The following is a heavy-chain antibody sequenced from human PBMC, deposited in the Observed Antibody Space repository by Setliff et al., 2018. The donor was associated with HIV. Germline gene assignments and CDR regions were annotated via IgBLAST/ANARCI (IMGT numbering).Heavy chain of an antibody. CDR3: ARAAAGNTGPFDL. J-gene: IGHJ4*02. V-gene: IGHV4-4*07. CDR1: GGSISSYY. Sequence: PSETLSLTCTVSGGSISSYYWSWIRQPAGKGLEWIGRVSSRGDTNYNPSLKSRVTMSVDTSKNQFSLKLTSVTASDTAVYYCARAAAGNTGPFDLWGQGSPVTVS. D-gene: IGHD4-17*01. CDR2: VSSRGDT.